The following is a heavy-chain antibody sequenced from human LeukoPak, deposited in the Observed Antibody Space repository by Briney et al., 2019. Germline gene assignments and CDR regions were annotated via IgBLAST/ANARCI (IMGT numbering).Heavy chain of an antibody. CDR2: IYYSGST. J-gene: IGHJ2*01. D-gene: IGHD7-27*01. CDR3: ATRLGITSRYFDL. Sequence: SETLSLTCTVSGGSISSYYWSWIRQPPGKGLEWIGYIYYSGSTNYNPSLKSRVTISVDTSKNQFSLKLSSVTAADTAVYYCATRLGITSRYFDLWGRGTLVTVSS. CDR1: GGSISSYY. V-gene: IGHV4-59*01.